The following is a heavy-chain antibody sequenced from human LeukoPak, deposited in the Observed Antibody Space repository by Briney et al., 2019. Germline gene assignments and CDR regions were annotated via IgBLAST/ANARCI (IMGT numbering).Heavy chain of an antibody. J-gene: IGHJ4*02. CDR1: GYTFTGYY. Sequence: ASVKLFCKASGYTFTGYYMHWVRQPPAQGLEWVGGINPNSGGTNYAQKCKGRVTMTRDTTISSAYMELRRLRSNDAAVYYCARVSTVTRDLDYWGQGTLVTVSS. V-gene: IGHV1-2*02. CDR3: ARVSTVTRDLDY. D-gene: IGHD4-17*01. CDR2: INPNSGGT.